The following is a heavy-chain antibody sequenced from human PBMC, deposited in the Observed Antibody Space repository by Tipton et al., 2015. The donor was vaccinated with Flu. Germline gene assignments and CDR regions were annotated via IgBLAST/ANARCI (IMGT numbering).Heavy chain of an antibody. Sequence: TLSLTCTVSGGSISSYYWNWIRQPPGKGLEWIGYIYYSETTNYNPSLKSRVTISVDTSKNQFSLKLSSVTAADTAVYYCARGYSGSYHTPLYYGGQGTLVTVSS. J-gene: IGHJ4*02. CDR1: GGSISSYY. D-gene: IGHD1-26*01. V-gene: IGHV4-59*01. CDR2: IYYSETT. CDR3: ARGYSGSYHTPLYY.